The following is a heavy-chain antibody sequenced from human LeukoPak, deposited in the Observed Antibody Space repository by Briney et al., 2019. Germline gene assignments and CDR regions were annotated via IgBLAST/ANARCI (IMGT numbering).Heavy chain of an antibody. CDR2: IGTAGDT. J-gene: IGHJ6*02. D-gene: IGHD1-26*01. CDR1: GFTFSSYD. Sequence: GGSLRLSCAASGFTFSSYDMHWVRQATGKGLEWVSAIGTAGDTYYPGSVKGRFTISRENAKNSLYLQMNSLRAGDTAVYYCARGEWELRYYGMDVWGQGTTVTVSS. V-gene: IGHV3-13*01. CDR3: ARGEWELRYYGMDV.